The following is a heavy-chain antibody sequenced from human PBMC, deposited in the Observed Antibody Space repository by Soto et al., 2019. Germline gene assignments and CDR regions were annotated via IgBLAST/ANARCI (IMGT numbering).Heavy chain of an antibody. CDR3: ASEGGDGLDY. CDR1: GGSISSGAYY. V-gene: IGHV4-31*03. J-gene: IGHJ4*02. CDR2: IYYDGST. D-gene: IGHD3-16*01. Sequence: QVQLQESGPGLVKPSQTLSLTCTVSGGSISSGAYYWSWIRKHPGKGLEWIGYIYYDGSTYYNPSLKSRATISVDTSKNQFSLRLTSVTAAETAVYFCASEGGDGLDYLCQRTLVTVSS.